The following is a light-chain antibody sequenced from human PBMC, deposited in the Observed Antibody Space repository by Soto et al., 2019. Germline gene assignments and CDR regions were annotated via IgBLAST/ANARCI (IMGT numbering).Light chain of an antibody. Sequence: DIQLTQSPSFLSASVGDRVTITCRASQGLSSDLAWYQQTPGKAPKLLIYAASTLQSGVPSRFSGSGSGTEFTLTISSLQPEDFATYYCQQLNSYPITFGKGTRLEIK. V-gene: IGKV1-9*01. J-gene: IGKJ5*01. CDR1: QGLSSD. CDR3: QQLNSYPIT. CDR2: AAS.